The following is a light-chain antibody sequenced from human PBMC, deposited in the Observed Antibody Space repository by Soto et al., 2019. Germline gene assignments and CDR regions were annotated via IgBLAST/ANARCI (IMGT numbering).Light chain of an antibody. CDR1: QSVGTN. Sequence: EVVMTQSPATVSVSPGERTSLSCRASQSVGTNLGWYQQKPGQAPRLLISKTSTRATGVPARFSGSGSGTEFTLTISSLQSDDIAVDYWQTYANSPLTFGGGTKVDIK. J-gene: IGKJ4*01. V-gene: IGKV3-15*01. CDR3: QTYANSPLT. CDR2: KTS.